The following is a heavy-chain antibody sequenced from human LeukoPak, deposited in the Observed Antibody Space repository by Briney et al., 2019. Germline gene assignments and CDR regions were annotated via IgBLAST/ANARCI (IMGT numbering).Heavy chain of an antibody. CDR1: GGSISSGGYH. Sequence: SETLSLTCTVSGGSISSGGYHWNWIRQHPGKGLEWIGYIYYSGNTYYNPSLKSRVTISIDTSKNQFSLKLNSVTAADTAVYYCARGAYCSGGSCYWWYFQYWGQGTLVTVSS. D-gene: IGHD2-15*01. V-gene: IGHV4-31*03. CDR3: ARGAYCSGGSCYWWYFQY. CDR2: IYYSGNT. J-gene: IGHJ1*01.